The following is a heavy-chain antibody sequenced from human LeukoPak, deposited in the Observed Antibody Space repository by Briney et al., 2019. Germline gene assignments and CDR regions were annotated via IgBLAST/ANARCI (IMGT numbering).Heavy chain of an antibody. Sequence: GGTLRLSCVASGFTFSRSRMTWVRQGPGKGLEWVSSISDDGYTTYYADSVKGRFTVSRDNSRDTLYVQMNSLRDEDTALYFCARVATLHSFYMDVWGKGTTVTISS. CDR2: ISDDGYTT. J-gene: IGHJ6*03. V-gene: IGHV3-23*01. CDR3: ARVATLHSFYMDV. CDR1: GFTFSRSR. D-gene: IGHD5-12*01.